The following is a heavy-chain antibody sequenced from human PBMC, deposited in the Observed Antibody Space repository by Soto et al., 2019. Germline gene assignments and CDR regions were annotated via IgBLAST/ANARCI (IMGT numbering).Heavy chain of an antibody. J-gene: IGHJ4*02. D-gene: IGHD6-19*01. Sequence: ASVKVSCKASGYTFTSYGISWVRQAPGQGLELMGWISAYNGNTNYAQKLQGRVTMTTDTSTSTSYMELRSLRSDHTAVYYCARSSGIAVAATQDYVGQGTLVTVSS. CDR1: GYTFTSYG. CDR2: ISAYNGNT. CDR3: ARSSGIAVAATQDY. V-gene: IGHV1-18*01.